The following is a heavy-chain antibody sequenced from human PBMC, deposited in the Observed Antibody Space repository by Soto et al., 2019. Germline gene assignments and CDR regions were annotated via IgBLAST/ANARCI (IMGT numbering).Heavy chain of an antibody. J-gene: IGHJ3*02. Sequence: GGSLRLSCAASGFTFSSYGMHWVRQAPGKGLEWVAVIWYDGSNKYYADSVKGRFTISRDDSKNTAYLQMNSLKTEDTAVYYCTRLYCSGWYSWVDFDIWGQGTMVTVSS. CDR3: TRLYCSGWYSWVDFDI. V-gene: IGHV3-33*01. CDR2: IWYDGSNK. D-gene: IGHD6-19*01. CDR1: GFTFSSYG.